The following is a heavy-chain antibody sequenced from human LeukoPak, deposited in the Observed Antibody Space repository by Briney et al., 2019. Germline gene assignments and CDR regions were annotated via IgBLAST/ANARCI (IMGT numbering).Heavy chain of an antibody. J-gene: IGHJ5*02. Sequence: SETLSLTCTVSGSSISSYYWSWIRQPPGKGLEWIGYIYYSGSTNYNPSLKSRVTISVDTSKNQFSLKLSSVTAADTAVYYCARIGYSSSPNWFDPWGQGTLVTVSS. CDR2: IYYSGST. V-gene: IGHV4-59*08. CDR1: GSSISSYY. D-gene: IGHD6-13*01. CDR3: ARIGYSSSPNWFDP.